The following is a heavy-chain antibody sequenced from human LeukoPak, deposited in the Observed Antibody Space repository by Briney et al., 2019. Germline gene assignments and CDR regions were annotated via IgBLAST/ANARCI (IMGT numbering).Heavy chain of an antibody. V-gene: IGHV1-2*02. CDR1: VYIFSDYW. J-gene: IGHJ4*02. CDR2: IDPASGIT. Sequence: ALVKVSCKASVYIFSDYWIHWVRQAPGRGLECLGWIDPASGITNQPQKFQGRITVTRDTSASTVYMDLTGLTTDDTALYYCARVGAPGGLRPYHYYYWGQGTLVTASS. D-gene: IGHD3-16*01. CDR3: ARVGAPGGLRPYHYYY.